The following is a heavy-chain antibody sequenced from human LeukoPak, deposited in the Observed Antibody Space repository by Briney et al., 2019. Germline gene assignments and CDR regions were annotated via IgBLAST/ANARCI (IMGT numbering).Heavy chain of an antibody. CDR1: GFTFDDYA. Sequence: GGALRLSCAASGFTFDDYAMHWVRQAPGKGLEWVSLISWHGGTTYYEDSVKGRFTISRDNSKNSLYLQINSLRAEDTAVYYCARDKLIVVVPAAKKSNWFDPWGQGTLVTVSS. CDR3: ARDKLIVVVPAAKKSNWFDP. CDR2: ISWHGGTT. V-gene: IGHV3-43D*03. D-gene: IGHD2-2*01. J-gene: IGHJ5*02.